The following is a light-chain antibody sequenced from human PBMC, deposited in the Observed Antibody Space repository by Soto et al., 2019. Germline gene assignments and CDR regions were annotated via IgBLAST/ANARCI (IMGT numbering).Light chain of an antibody. Sequence: EIVLTQSPGTLSLSPGERATLSCRASQSVSSSYLAWYQQKPGQAPRLLIYGASSRATGIPDRFSGSGSGTNFTRAICRLELEACAVYYCEPPGSSRWTDAEGTKVDIK. CDR1: QSVSSSY. CDR2: GAS. CDR3: EPPGSSRWT. J-gene: IGKJ1*01. V-gene: IGKV3-20*01.